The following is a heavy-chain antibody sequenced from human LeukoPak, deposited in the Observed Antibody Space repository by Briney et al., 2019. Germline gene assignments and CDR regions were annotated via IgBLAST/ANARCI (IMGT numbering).Heavy chain of an antibody. J-gene: IGHJ4*02. V-gene: IGHV3-21*01. CDR3: ARGNIKFDY. CDR1: GFTFSSYA. Sequence: GRTLRLSCAASGFTFSSYAMHWVRQAPGKGLEWVSSISSSSDYIYYVDSVKGRFTISRDNAKKSLYLQMNSLRAEDTAVYYCARGNIKFDYWGQGTLVTVSS. CDR2: ISSSSDYI.